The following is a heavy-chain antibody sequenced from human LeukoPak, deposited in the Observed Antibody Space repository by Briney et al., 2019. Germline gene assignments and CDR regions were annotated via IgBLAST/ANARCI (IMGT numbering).Heavy chain of an antibody. CDR3: AKSPAPPPSGSYPYQFDY. Sequence: GGSLRLSCAASGFTFSTYAMSWVRQAPGRGLEWVSVISGSGGSTYYADSMKGRFTISRDNSENTLYLQMNSLRAEDTAVYYCAKSPAPPPSGSYPYQFDYWGQGTLVTVSS. D-gene: IGHD3-10*01. J-gene: IGHJ4*02. CDR2: ISGSGGST. V-gene: IGHV3-23*01. CDR1: GFTFSTYA.